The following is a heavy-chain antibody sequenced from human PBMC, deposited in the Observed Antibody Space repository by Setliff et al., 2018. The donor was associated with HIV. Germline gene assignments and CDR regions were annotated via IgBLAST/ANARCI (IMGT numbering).Heavy chain of an antibody. J-gene: IGHJ4*02. CDR1: VFTFNNYG. V-gene: IGHV3-33*01. Sequence: GGSLRLSCAASVFTFNNYGMNWVRQAPGKGLEWVAFIRYDGSQKYYVDSVKGRFTISRDNAENSLYLQMNSLRAEDTAVYYCARLSAVTTIDYWGQGTLVTVSS. CDR3: ARLSAVTTIDY. D-gene: IGHD6-19*01. CDR2: IRYDGSQK.